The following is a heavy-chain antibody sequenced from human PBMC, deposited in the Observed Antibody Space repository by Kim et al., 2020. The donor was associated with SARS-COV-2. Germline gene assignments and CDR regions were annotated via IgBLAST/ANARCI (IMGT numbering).Heavy chain of an antibody. CDR3: ARGWPHPFGC. CDR1: GGSISGYY. D-gene: IGHD3-10*01. CDR2: ISHSGTT. Sequence: SETLSLTCAVYGGSISGYYCCWIRMRPGPGLGWVWVISHSGTTTYNPSPTRQVPISVYTSKNRISLSLTPVTAAATAASNYARGWPHPFGCGG. V-gene: IGHV4-34*01. J-gene: IGHJ1*01.